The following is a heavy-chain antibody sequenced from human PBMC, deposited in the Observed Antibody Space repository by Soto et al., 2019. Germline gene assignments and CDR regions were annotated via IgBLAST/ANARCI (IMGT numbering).Heavy chain of an antibody. CDR2: IYYSGST. Sequence: SETLSLTCSVSGGSISSGDYYWSWIRQPPGKGLEWIGYIYYSGSTYYNPSLKSRVTISVDTSKNQFSLKLSSVTAADTAVYYCASMHADSSSWYVYSWGQGTLVTVYS. CDR3: ASMHADSSSWYVYS. CDR1: GGSISSGDYY. D-gene: IGHD6-13*01. V-gene: IGHV4-30-4*01. J-gene: IGHJ4*02.